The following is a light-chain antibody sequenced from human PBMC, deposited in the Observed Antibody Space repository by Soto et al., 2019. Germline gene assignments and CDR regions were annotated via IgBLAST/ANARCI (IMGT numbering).Light chain of an antibody. J-gene: IGKJ1*01. CDR3: HQYCSSPQP. V-gene: IGKV3-20*01. CDR1: QSVSSCY. Sequence: EIVLTQSPGTLSLSPGERATLSCRASQSVSSCYLAWYQQKPGQAPRLLVYGASSWDTGITVRFSGSGSGTQFTRTVRGLEHADLALYYCHQYCSSPQPFGQGTQVQI. CDR2: GAS.